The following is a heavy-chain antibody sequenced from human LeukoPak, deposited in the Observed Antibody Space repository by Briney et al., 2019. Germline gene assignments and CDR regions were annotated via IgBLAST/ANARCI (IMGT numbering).Heavy chain of an antibody. CDR3: AAFFTTGTTAWFDP. V-gene: IGHV4-4*01. D-gene: IGHD1-1*01. CDR1: GGSISSSNW. CDR2: IYHSGST. Sequence: PSGTLSLTCAVSGGSISSSNWWSWVRQPPGKGLEWIGEIYHSGSTNYNPSLKSRVTISVDKSKNQFSLKLSSVTAADTAVYCCAAFFTTGTTAWFDPWGQRTLVTVSS. J-gene: IGHJ5*02.